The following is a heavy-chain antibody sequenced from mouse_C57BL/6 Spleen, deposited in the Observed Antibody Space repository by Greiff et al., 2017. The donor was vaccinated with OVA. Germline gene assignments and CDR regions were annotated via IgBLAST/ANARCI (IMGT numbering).Heavy chain of an antibody. J-gene: IGHJ4*01. CDR2: ISNGGGST. D-gene: IGHD2-5*01. V-gene: IGHV5-12*01. CDR3: ARRVDSNYLYYAMDY. CDR1: GFTFSDYY. Sequence: EVKVEESGGGLVQPGGSLKLSCAASGFTFSDYYMYWVRQTPEKRLEWVAYISNGGGSTYYPDTVKGRFTISRDNAKNTLYLQMSRLKSEDTAMYYCARRVDSNYLYYAMDYWGQGTSVTVSS.